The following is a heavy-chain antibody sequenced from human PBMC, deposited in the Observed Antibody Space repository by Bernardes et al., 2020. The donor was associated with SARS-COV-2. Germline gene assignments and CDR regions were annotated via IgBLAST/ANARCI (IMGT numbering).Heavy chain of an antibody. J-gene: IGHJ4*02. V-gene: IGHV3-74*01. Sequence: GGSLRLSCVASGFTFSDHLMHWVRQAPGKGLVWVSRISHDGMITNYADSVKGRFSISRDIAKNTLYLQMTSLTAEDTAVYYCARGGSYFAFPHDYWGKGILVIVSS. CDR2: ISHDGMIT. D-gene: IGHD1-26*01. CDR3: ARGGSYFAFPHDY. CDR1: GFTFSDHL.